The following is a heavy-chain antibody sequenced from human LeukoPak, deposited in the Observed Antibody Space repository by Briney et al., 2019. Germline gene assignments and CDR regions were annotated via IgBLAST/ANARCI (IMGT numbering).Heavy chain of an antibody. D-gene: IGHD3-3*01. CDR1: GFTFTSYA. J-gene: IGHJ4*02. CDR3: ARDFYEDY. Sequence: GGSLRLSCAASGFTFTSYAMTWVRQAPGKGPEWVSVINRSGDTWYADSVQGRFTISRDNSRNTLFLQVNSLRAEDTALYYCARDFYEDYWGQGTLVTVSS. CDR2: INRSGDT. V-gene: IGHV3-23*01.